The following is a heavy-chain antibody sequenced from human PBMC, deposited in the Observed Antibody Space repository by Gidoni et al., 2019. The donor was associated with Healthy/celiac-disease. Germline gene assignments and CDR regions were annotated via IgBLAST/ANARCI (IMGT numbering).Heavy chain of an antibody. CDR1: GGSITSSSYY. Sequence: QLQLQESGPGLVKPSETLSLTCTVPGGSITSSSYYWGWIRPPPGKGLEWIGSIYYSGSTYYNPSLKSRVTISVDTSKNQFSLKLSAVTAADTAVYYCARQLGSGYDSVPLDYWGQGTLVTVSS. CDR3: ARQLGSGYDSVPLDY. D-gene: IGHD5-12*01. CDR2: IYYSGST. V-gene: IGHV4-39*01. J-gene: IGHJ4*02.